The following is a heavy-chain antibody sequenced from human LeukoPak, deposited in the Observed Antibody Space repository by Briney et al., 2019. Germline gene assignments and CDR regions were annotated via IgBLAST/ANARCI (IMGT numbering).Heavy chain of an antibody. D-gene: IGHD3-3*01. V-gene: IGHV4-34*01. Sequence: AGTLSLTCAVYGGSFSGYYWSWIRQPPGKGLEWIGAINHSGSTNYNPSLKSRVTISVDTSKNPFSLKLSSVTAADTAVYYCARGPLKITIFGVVTPYYFDYWGQGTLVTVSS. J-gene: IGHJ4*02. CDR2: INHSGST. CDR1: GGSFSGYY. CDR3: ARGPLKITIFGVVTPYYFDY.